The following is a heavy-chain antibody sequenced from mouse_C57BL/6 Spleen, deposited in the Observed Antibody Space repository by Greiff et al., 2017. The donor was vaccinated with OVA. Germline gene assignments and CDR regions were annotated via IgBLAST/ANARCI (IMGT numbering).Heavy chain of an antibody. CDR1: GYTFTSYW. CDR2: IHPNSGST. D-gene: IGHD2-4*01. V-gene: IGHV1-64*01. Sequence: QVQLQQPGAELVKPGASVKLSCKASGYTFTSYWMHWVKQRPVQGLEWIGMIHPNSGSTNYNEKFKSKATLTVDKSSSTAYMQLSSLTSEDSAVDYCARPIYYDYDGVFAYWGQGTLVTVSA. J-gene: IGHJ3*01. CDR3: ARPIYYDYDGVFAY.